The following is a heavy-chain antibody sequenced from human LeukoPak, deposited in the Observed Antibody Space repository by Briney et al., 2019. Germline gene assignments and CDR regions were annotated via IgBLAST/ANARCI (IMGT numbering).Heavy chain of an antibody. CDR2: INPNSGGT. CDR1: GYTFTGYY. CDR3: ARDLRGDFSYVNWFDP. J-gene: IGHJ5*02. V-gene: IGHV1-2*06. Sequence: GASVKVSCKASGYTFTGYYMHWVRQAPGQGLEWMGRINPNSGGTNYAQKFQGRVTMTRDTSISTAYMELSRLRSDDTAVYYCARDLRGDFSYVNWFDPWGQGTLVTVSS. D-gene: IGHD2-21*02.